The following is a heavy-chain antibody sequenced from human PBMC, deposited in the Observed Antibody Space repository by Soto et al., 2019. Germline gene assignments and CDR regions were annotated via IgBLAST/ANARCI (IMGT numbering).Heavy chain of an antibody. CDR2: ISAYNGNT. Sequence: ASVKVSCKASGYTFTSYGISWVRQAPGQGLEWMGWISAYNGNTNYAQKLQGRVTMTTDTSTSTAYMELRSLRSDDTAAYYCASRSLYYYGMDVWGQGTTVTVSS. V-gene: IGHV1-18*01. J-gene: IGHJ6*02. CDR3: ASRSLYYYGMDV. CDR1: GYTFTSYG.